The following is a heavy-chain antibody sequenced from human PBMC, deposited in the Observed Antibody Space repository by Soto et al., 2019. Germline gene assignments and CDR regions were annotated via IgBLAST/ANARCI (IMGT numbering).Heavy chain of an antibody. CDR3: ASRRSSRSGYYYMDV. V-gene: IGHV1-3*01. CDR2: INADNGNT. CDR1: GYTFTSYA. J-gene: IGHJ6*03. Sequence: ASVKVSCKASGYTFTSYAMHWVRQAPGQRLEWMGWINADNGNTKYAQKLQGRVTMTTDTSTSTAYMELRSLRSDDTAVYYCASRRSSRSGYYYMDVWGKGTTVTVSS. D-gene: IGHD6-19*01.